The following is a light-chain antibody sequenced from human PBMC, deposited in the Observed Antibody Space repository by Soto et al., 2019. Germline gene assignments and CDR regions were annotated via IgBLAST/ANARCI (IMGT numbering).Light chain of an antibody. V-gene: IGLV1-40*01. Sequence: QPVLTQPPSVSGAPGQRVTISCTGSSSNIGAGHDVHWYQQLPGTAPKLLIYGNGNRPSGVPDRFSGSKSGTSASLAITGLQAEDEAVYYCQSYDSSLSGSEVFGTGTKLTVL. CDR2: GNG. CDR1: SSNIGAGHD. CDR3: QSYDSSLSGSEV. J-gene: IGLJ1*01.